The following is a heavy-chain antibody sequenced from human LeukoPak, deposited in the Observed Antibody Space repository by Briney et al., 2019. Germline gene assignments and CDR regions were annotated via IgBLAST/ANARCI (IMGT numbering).Heavy chain of an antibody. J-gene: IGHJ4*02. CDR3: ARGTSGWIDY. D-gene: IGHD6-19*01. Sequence: DPSETLSLTCTVSGGSVSRGSYYWSWIRQSPGKGLEWIGYISYSGSTKYNPSLKSRVSISVDTSKNQFSLKLSFVTAADTAVYYCARGTSGWIDYWGQGTLVTVSS. CDR2: ISYSGST. CDR1: GGSVSRGSYY. V-gene: IGHV4-61*01.